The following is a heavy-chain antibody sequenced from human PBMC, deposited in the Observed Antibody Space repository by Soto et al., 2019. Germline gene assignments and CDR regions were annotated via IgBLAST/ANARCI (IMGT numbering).Heavy chain of an antibody. V-gene: IGHV3-73*02. CDR1: GFIFSGSA. CDR2: IGRKANNYAT. Sequence: EVHLVQSGGGLVQPGGSLKLSCAASGFIFSGSAMHWVRQASGKGLEWVGRIGRKANNYATEYAASVEGRFTISRDESKTTTFLLMNSLKSEDTAVYFCVSQRMVVRPLDPWGQGTLVTVSS. D-gene: IGHD3-22*01. J-gene: IGHJ5*02. CDR3: VSQRMVVRPLDP.